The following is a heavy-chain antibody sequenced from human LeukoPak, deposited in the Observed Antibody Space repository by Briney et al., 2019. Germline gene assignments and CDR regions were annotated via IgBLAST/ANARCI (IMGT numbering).Heavy chain of an antibody. Sequence: SETLSLTCTVSGYSISSGYYWGWIRQPPGKGLEWIGYIYYSGSTNYNPSLKSRVTISVDTSKNQFSLKLSSVTAADTAVYYCARAAGSSGWYGEFDYWGQGTLVTVSS. J-gene: IGHJ4*02. V-gene: IGHV4-61*01. CDR2: IYYSGST. D-gene: IGHD6-19*01. CDR3: ARAAGSSGWYGEFDY. CDR1: GYSISSGYY.